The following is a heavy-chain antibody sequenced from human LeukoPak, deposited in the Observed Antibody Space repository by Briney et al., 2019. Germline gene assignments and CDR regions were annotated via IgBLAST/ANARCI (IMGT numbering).Heavy chain of an antibody. Sequence: PSETLSLTCTVSGGSMNTYYWSWIRQTPGKGLECIGYIYHSGSTYYNPSLKSRVTISLDTSKNQFSLKLSSVTAADTAVYYCARESKMGAIVAGAFDIWGQGAVVTVSS. CDR2: IYHSGST. CDR1: GGSMNTYY. V-gene: IGHV4-4*08. CDR3: ARESKMGAIVAGAFDI. D-gene: IGHD1-26*01. J-gene: IGHJ3*02.